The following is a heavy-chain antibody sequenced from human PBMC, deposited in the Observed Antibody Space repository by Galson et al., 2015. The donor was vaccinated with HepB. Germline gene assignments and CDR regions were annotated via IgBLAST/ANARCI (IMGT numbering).Heavy chain of an antibody. Sequence: SLRLSCAASGFTFSSYGMHWVRQAPGKGLEWVAFIRYDGSNKYYADSVKGRFTISRDNSKNTLYLQMNSLRAEDTAVYYCAISSGRTDSSGSPPGYWGQGALVTVSS. J-gene: IGHJ4*02. CDR1: GFTFSSYG. CDR2: IRYDGSNK. D-gene: IGHD3-22*01. V-gene: IGHV3-30*02. CDR3: AISSGRTDSSGSPPGY.